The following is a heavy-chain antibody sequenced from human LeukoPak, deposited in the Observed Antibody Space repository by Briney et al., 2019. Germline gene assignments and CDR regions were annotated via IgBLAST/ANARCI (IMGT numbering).Heavy chain of an antibody. CDR1: GGSISSYY. V-gene: IGHV4-59*01. Sequence: SETLSLTCTVSGGSISSYYWSWIRQPPGKGLEWIGYIYYSGSTNYNPSLKSRVTISVDTSKNQFSLKLSSVTAADTAVYYCARLINQDWFDPWGQGTLVTVSS. CDR2: IYYSGST. D-gene: IGHD3-10*01. CDR3: ARLINQDWFDP. J-gene: IGHJ5*02.